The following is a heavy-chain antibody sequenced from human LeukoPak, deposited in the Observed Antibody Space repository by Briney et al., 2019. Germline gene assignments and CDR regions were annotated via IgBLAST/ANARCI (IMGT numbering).Heavy chain of an antibody. CDR1: GYTFTSYY. CDR2: INPSGGST. CDR3: ARDSGSGVDY. D-gene: IGHD6-19*01. J-gene: IGHJ4*02. V-gene: IGHV1-46*01. Sequence: ASVKVSCKASGYTFTSYYMYWVRQAPGQGLEWMGIINPSGGSTSYAQKFQGRVTMTRDMSTSTVYMELSSLRSEDTAVYYCARDSGSGVDYWGQGTLVTVSS.